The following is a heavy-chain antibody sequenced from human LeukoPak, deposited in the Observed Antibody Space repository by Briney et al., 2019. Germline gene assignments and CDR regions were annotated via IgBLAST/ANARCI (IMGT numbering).Heavy chain of an antibody. Sequence: ASVKVSCKASGYTFTSYGISWVRQAPGQGLEWMGWISAYNGNTNYAQKLQGRVTMTTDTSTSTAYMELRSLRSDDTAVYYCARDVGYYDFWSGYLTPIDYWGQGTLVTVSS. D-gene: IGHD3-3*01. CDR1: GYTFTSYG. CDR2: ISAYNGNT. J-gene: IGHJ4*02. CDR3: ARDVGYYDFWSGYLTPIDY. V-gene: IGHV1-18*01.